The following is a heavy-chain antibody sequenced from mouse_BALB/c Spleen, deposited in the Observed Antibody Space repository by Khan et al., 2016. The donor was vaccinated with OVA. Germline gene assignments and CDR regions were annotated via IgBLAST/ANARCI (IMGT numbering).Heavy chain of an antibody. D-gene: IGHD4-1*01. CDR2: INPSNGGT. V-gene: IGHV1S81*02. CDR1: GYTFTSYY. Sequence: VQLQESGAELVKPGASVKLSCKASGYTFTSYYMYWVKQRPGQGLEWIGEINPSNGGTNFNEKFKSKATLTVDKSSSTAYMQLSSLTSEDSAVXYCTNQNWDRVGAWVAYWGHETLVRVSA. CDR3: TNQNWDRVGAWVAY. J-gene: IGHJ3*01.